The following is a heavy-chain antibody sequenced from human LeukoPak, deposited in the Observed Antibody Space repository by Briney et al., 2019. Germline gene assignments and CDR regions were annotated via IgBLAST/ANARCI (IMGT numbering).Heavy chain of an antibody. CDR1: GFTFSSYG. D-gene: IGHD1-7*01. V-gene: IGHV3-23*01. J-gene: IGHJ4*02. CDR3: AKDLTPYNWSYGRLKSLFDY. CDR2: ISGSGGRT. Sequence: GGSLRLSCAASGFTFSSYGMSWVRQAPGKGLDWVSAISGSGGRTYYADSVKGRFTISRDNSKNTLYLQMNSLRAEDTAVYYCAKDLTPYNWSYGRLKSLFDYWGQGTLVTVSS.